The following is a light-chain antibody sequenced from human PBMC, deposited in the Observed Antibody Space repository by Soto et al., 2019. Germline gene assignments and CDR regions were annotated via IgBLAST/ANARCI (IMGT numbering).Light chain of an antibody. Sequence: DVMMTQSPLSLPVTLGQPASISCRSSQSLVFSNGNTYLNWFHQRPGQPPRRIIYKVSNRDSGVPDRFRGSGSGTDFILRISRVEAEDGGVYYCMQGTRWPPYTFGQGTKLEIK. V-gene: IGKV2-30*01. CDR2: KVS. CDR1: QSLVFSNGNTY. CDR3: MQGTRWPPYT. J-gene: IGKJ2*01.